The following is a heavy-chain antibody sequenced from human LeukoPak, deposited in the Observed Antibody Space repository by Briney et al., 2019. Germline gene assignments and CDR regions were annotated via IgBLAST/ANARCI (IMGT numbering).Heavy chain of an antibody. CDR3: ARELMVAATFDWFGP. D-gene: IGHD2-15*01. CDR2: MNPNSGNT. V-gene: IGHV1-8*01. J-gene: IGHJ5*02. CDR1: GYTFTSYD. Sequence: ASVKVSCKASGYTFTSYDINWVRQATGQGLEWMGWMNPNSGNTGYAQKFQGRVTMTRNTSISTAYMELSSLRSEDTAVYYCARELMVAATFDWFGPWGQGTLVTVSS.